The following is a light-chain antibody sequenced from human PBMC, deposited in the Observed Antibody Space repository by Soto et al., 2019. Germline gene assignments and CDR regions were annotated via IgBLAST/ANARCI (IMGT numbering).Light chain of an antibody. Sequence: QPALTTPRLVFGSPGQSVTISCTGTSIDVNDYQFLSWYQQHPGQAPNLMIFDVSEPPSGVPDRFSASKSGNTASLSISGLQAEDEADYYCCSYAGTYSYVFGSGTKV. CDR1: SIDVNDYQF. CDR3: CSYAGTYSYV. CDR2: DVS. V-gene: IGLV2-11*01. J-gene: IGLJ1*01.